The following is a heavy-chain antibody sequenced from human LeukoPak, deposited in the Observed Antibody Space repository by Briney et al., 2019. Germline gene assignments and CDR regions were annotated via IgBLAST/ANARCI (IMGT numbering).Heavy chain of an antibody. D-gene: IGHD2-15*01. CDR3: AGRSGPDDY. J-gene: IGHJ4*02. Sequence: GGSLRLSCAASGFTFSSYGMHWVRQAPGKGLEWVAVISFDGSSEDYAESVKGRFTISRDNAKNSLYLQMNSLRVEDTAVYYCAGRSGPDDYWGQGTLVTVSS. CDR2: ISFDGSSE. CDR1: GFTFSSYG. V-gene: IGHV3-30*03.